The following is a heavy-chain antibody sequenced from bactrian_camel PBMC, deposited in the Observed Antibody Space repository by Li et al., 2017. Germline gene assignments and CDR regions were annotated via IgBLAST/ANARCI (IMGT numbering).Heavy chain of an antibody. CDR1: GNTASRYC. Sequence: VQLVESGGGSVQAGGSLGLSCAASGNTASRYCMAWIRQAPGKEREVVAAIGSDGKTTYTDSVRGRFTIAEDSAKNTLSLQMNSLKPDDTAMYYCAARRQFSVLFACSQIVSDYIYWGQGTQVTV. J-gene: IGHJ4*01. D-gene: IGHD3*01. V-gene: IGHV3S55*01. CDR2: IGSDGKT. CDR3: AARRQFSVLFACSQIVSDYIY.